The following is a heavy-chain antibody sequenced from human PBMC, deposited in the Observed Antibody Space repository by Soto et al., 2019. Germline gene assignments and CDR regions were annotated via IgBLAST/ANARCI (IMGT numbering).Heavy chain of an antibody. D-gene: IGHD3-22*01. J-gene: IGHJ6*02. V-gene: IGHV4-34*01. CDR2: INHSGST. Sequence: SETLSLTCAVYGGSFSGYYWSWIRQPPGKGLEWIGEINHSGSTNYNPSLKSRVTISVDTSKNQFSLKLSSVTAADTAVYYCARGLGSSGYSYYYYGMDVWGQGTTVTVSS. CDR1: GGSFSGYY. CDR3: ARGLGSSGYSYYYYGMDV.